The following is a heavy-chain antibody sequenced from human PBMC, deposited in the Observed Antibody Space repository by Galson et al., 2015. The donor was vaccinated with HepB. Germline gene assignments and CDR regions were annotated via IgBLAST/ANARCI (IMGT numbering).Heavy chain of an antibody. D-gene: IGHD3-9*01. CDR1: GYTFTNYY. J-gene: IGHJ4*02. CDR2: INPSGGST. V-gene: IGHV1-46*01. CDR3: ARGSVDYNILTGYSLPVTTEDFAY. Sequence: SVKVSCKASGYTFTNYYVHWVRQAPGQGFEWMGIINPSGGSTDYAQEFQGRVTMTRDTSTTTVYMELSSLGSEDTAVYFCARGSVDYNILTGYSLPVTTEDFAYWGQGTLVTVSS.